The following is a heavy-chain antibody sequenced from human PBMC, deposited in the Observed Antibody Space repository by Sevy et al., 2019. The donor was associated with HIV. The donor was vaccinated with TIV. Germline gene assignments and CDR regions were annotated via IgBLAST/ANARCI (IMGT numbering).Heavy chain of an antibody. CDR3: AKVPSSDWNYLLDY. Sequence: GGSLRLSCAASGFIFGDHGMHWVRQAPGKGLEWVAFIRLDGSDRYYADSVKGRFTISRDNSKNTLYLQMNSLRAEDTAVYYCAKVPSSDWNYLLDYWGQGILVTVSS. CDR1: GFIFGDHG. CDR2: IRLDGSDR. V-gene: IGHV3-30*02. D-gene: IGHD1-7*01. J-gene: IGHJ4*02.